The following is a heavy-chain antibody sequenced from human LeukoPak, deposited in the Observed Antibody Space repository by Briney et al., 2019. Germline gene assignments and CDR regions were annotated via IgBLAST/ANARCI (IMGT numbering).Heavy chain of an antibody. J-gene: IGHJ4*02. D-gene: IGHD3-22*01. Sequence: GASVKVSCKASGYSFTGYYMHWVRQAPGQGLEWMGWINPNNGGTDCAQKFQGRVTMTRDTSISTAYMELSRLTSDDTAMYYCAREYYDSTAYYYFDYWGQGTLVTVSA. CDR3: AREYYDSTAYYYFDY. V-gene: IGHV1-2*02. CDR2: INPNNGGT. CDR1: GYSFTGYY.